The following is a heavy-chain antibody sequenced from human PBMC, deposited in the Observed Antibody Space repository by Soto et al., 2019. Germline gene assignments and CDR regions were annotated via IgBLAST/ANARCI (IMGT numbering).Heavy chain of an antibody. J-gene: IGHJ5*02. V-gene: IGHV3-7*03. CDR3: ARGYSSSPNWFDP. Sequence: WGSLRLSCAASGFTFSSYWMSWVRQAPGKGLEWVANIKRDGSEKYYVDSVKGRFTISRDNAENSLYLQMNSLRAEDTAVYYCARGYSSSPNWFDPWGQGTLVTVSS. D-gene: IGHD6-6*01. CDR1: GFTFSSYW. CDR2: IKRDGSEK.